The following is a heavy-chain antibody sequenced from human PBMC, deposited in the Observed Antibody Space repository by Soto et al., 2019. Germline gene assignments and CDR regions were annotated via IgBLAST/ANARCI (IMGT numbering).Heavy chain of an antibody. Sequence: EVQVVESGGGLVQPGGSLRLPCVASGFSLSTYWLTWVRQAPGKGLQWVANIKEDGSEIYYLDSVKGRFTISRDNAKKSLYLQMNSLRAEDTAVYYCARGWAALDSWGQGTLVTVSP. V-gene: IGHV3-7*03. CDR1: GFSLSTYW. D-gene: IGHD6-6*01. CDR3: ARGWAALDS. J-gene: IGHJ4*02. CDR2: IKEDGSEI.